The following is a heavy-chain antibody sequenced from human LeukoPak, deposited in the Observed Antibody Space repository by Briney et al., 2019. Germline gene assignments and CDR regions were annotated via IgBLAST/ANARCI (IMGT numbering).Heavy chain of an antibody. J-gene: IGHJ4*02. CDR2: INWNGGST. D-gene: IGHD3-10*01. CDR3: AKDRLWFGEFLLPDY. V-gene: IGHV3-20*04. Sequence: GGSLRLSCAASGFTFDDYGMSWVRQAPGKGLEWVSGINWNGGSTGYADSVKGRFTISRDNAKNSLYLQMNSLRAEDTAVYYCAKDRLWFGEFLLPDYWGQGTLVTVSS. CDR1: GFTFDDYG.